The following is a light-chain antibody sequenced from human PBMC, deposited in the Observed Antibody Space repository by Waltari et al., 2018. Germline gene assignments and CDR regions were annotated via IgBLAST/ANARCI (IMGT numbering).Light chain of an antibody. V-gene: IGLV1-40*01. CDR1: SSNFGEAEY. CDR2: GNT. CDR3: QSYDSSLSGSA. J-gene: IGLJ2*01. Sequence: SVLTQPPSVSGAPGQRVTIPCTGSSSNFGEAEYVQWYQHLPGTAPKLLIYGNTNRPSGVPDRFSGSKSRTSASLAITGLQSEDEADYYCQSYDSSLSGSAFGGGTKLTVL.